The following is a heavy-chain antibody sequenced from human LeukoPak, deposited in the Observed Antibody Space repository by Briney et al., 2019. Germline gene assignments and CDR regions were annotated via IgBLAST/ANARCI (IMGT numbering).Heavy chain of an antibody. CDR2: IWFDKNQ. Sequence: PGGSLRLSCAASGFTFNSYVMSWVRQAPGKGLEWVADIWFDKNQHFADSVKGRFAISRDNSKNTVYLQINSLRAEDTAVYYCARDRHCVNGVCHSPPGMDVWGQGTTVTVSS. D-gene: IGHD2-8*01. CDR1: GFTFNSYV. CDR3: ARDRHCVNGVCHSPPGMDV. J-gene: IGHJ6*02. V-gene: IGHV3-33*08.